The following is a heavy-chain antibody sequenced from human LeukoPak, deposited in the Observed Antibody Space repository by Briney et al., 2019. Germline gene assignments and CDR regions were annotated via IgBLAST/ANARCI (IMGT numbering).Heavy chain of an antibody. J-gene: IGHJ6*02. CDR2: ISSSGSTI. CDR1: GFTFSSYE. D-gene: IGHD6-13*01. V-gene: IGHV3-48*03. Sequence: GGSLRLSCAASGFTFSSYEMNWVRQAPGKGLEWVSYISSSGSTIYYADSVKGRFTISRDNAKNSLYLQMNSLRAEDTAVYYCAREGIAAAYDEPYYYYYGMGVWGQGTTVTVSS. CDR3: AREGIAAAYDEPYYYYYGMGV.